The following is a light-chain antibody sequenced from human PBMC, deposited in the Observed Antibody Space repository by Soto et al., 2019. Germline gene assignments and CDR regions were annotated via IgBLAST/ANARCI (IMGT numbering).Light chain of an antibody. CDR1: SSNIGAGSD. CDR2: GNT. J-gene: IGLJ1*01. CDR3: CSYTSFSTYV. V-gene: IGLV1-40*01. Sequence: QSVLTQPPSVSGAPGQRVTISCTGSSSNIGAGSDVHWYQQVPGTAPKLLINGNTNRPSGVPDRFSGSKSGTSASLAITGLQAEDEADYYCCSYTSFSTYVFGTGTKLTVL.